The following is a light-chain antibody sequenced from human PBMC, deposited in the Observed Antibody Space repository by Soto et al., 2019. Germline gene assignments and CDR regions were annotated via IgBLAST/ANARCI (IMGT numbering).Light chain of an antibody. CDR2: DAS. CDR3: QQYGSSGT. CDR1: QSVSGSY. J-gene: IGKJ1*01. V-gene: IGKV3D-20*01. Sequence: ENVLTQSPGTLSLSPGERATLSCRASQSVSGSYLAWYQQKPGLAPRLLIYDASSRATGIPDRFSGSGSGTDFTLTISRLEPEDFAVYYCQQYGSSGTFGQGTKVDIK.